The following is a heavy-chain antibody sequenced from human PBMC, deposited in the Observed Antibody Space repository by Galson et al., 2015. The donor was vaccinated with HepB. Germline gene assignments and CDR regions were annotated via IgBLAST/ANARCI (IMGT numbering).Heavy chain of an antibody. CDR2: ISSSSTYT. CDR3: ARDRRGYSYGPQDY. V-gene: IGHV3-11*06. J-gene: IGHJ4*02. CDR1: GFNFSDYY. Sequence: SLRLSCAASGFNFSDYYMTWIRQAPGKGLEWVSYISSSSTYTEYADSLKGRFTISRDNAKNSLFLQMNSLRAEDTAVYYCARDRRGYSYGPQDYWGQGTLVTVSS. D-gene: IGHD5-18*01.